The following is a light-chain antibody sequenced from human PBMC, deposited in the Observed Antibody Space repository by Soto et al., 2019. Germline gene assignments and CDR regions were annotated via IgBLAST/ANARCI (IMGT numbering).Light chain of an antibody. V-gene: IGKV2-28*01. CDR3: MQPLHTLDT. Sequence: IVMTQSPLSLPVTPGEPASISCRSSQSLLHSNGYNYLDWYLQKPGQSPELLIYLGSNRASGVPDRFSGSGSGTEFTLKISRVEAEDVGVYYCMQPLHTLDTFGQGTKLEIK. CDR2: LGS. J-gene: IGKJ2*01. CDR1: QSLLHSNGYNY.